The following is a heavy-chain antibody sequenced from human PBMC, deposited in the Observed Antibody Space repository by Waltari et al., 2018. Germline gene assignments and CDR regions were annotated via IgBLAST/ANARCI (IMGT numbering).Heavy chain of an antibody. J-gene: IGHJ4*02. Sequence: QVQLQESGPGLVKPSETLSLTFAVSGYSISSGYYWGWIRQPPGKGLEWIGSIYHSGSTYYNPSLKSRVTISVDTSKNQFSLKLSSVTAADTAVYYCARRWTARPVFDYWGQGTLVTVSS. V-gene: IGHV4-38-2*01. CDR1: GYSISSGYY. CDR2: IYHSGST. D-gene: IGHD6-6*01. CDR3: ARRWTARPVFDY.